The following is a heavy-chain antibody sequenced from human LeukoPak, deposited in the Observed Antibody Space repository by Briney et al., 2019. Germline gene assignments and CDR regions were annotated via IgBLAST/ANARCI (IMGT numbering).Heavy chain of an antibody. CDR3: AKDLRTYGSGIYRLPTVIFDY. CDR2: IIGSGGDT. Sequence: PGGSLRLSCAASGFTFSNYAMSWVRQAPGKGLEWVSSIIGSGGDTYYADSVKGRFTISRDNSKNTLYLQMNRLRAEDTAVYYCAKDLRTYGSGIYRLPTVIFDYWGQGTLVTVSS. D-gene: IGHD3-10*01. CDR1: GFTFSNYA. V-gene: IGHV3-23*01. J-gene: IGHJ4*02.